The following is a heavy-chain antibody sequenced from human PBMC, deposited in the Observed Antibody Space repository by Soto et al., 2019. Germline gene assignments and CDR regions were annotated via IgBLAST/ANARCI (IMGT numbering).Heavy chain of an antibody. D-gene: IGHD6-19*01. V-gene: IGHV3-33*01. CDR2: IWYDGSNK. CDR1: GFTFSSYG. Sequence: QVQLVESGGGVVQPGRSLRLSCAASGFTFSSYGMHWVRQAPGKGLEWVAVIWYDGSNKYYADSVKGRFTISRDNSKNTLYLQMNSLRAKDTAVYYCARDPLFRTAVAGTGGFDYWGQGTLVTVSS. CDR3: ARDPLFRTAVAGTGGFDY. J-gene: IGHJ4*02.